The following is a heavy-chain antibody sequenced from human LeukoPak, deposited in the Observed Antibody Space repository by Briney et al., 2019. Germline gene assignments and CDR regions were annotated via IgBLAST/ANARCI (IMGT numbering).Heavy chain of an antibody. Sequence: NHGESLKISCKGSGYSFTSYWIGWVRQMPGKGLEWMGIIYPGDSDTRYSPSFQGQVTISADKSISTAYLQWSSLKASDTAMYYCASPRGTYYDILTGGGGAFDIWGQGTMVTVSS. CDR3: ASPRGTYYDILTGGGGAFDI. J-gene: IGHJ3*02. CDR1: GYSFTSYW. CDR2: IYPGDSDT. V-gene: IGHV5-51*01. D-gene: IGHD3-9*01.